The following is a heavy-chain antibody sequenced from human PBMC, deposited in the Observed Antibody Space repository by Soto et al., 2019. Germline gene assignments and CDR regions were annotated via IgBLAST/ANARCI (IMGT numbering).Heavy chain of an antibody. Sequence: EVQLVESGGGLVQPGGSLRLSCAASGFTVSSKYMSWVRQAPGKGLEWVSLIQSGGTTYYADSVKGRFTISRDSSKNMLQLQKESLRGQDTGVLYCGGGDFPWRGGRLLGVTMGGWGKGTTVTVSS. CDR2: IQSGGTT. CDR3: GGGDFPWRGGRLLGVTMGG. V-gene: IGHV3-66*01. CDR1: GFTVSSKY. J-gene: IGHJ6*04. D-gene: IGHD3-3*01.